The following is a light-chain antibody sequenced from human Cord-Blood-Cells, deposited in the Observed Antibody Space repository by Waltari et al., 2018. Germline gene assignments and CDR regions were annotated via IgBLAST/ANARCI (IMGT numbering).Light chain of an antibody. V-gene: IGKV1-39*01. J-gene: IGKJ1*01. CDR1: QRISSY. Sequence: DIQMTQSPSSLSASVGDRVTLTCRASQRISSYLNWYQQKPGKAPKLLIYAASSLQSGVPSRFSGSGSGTDFTLTISSLQPEDFTTYSCQQSYSTPRTFGQGTKVEIK. CDR3: QQSYSTPRT. CDR2: AAS.